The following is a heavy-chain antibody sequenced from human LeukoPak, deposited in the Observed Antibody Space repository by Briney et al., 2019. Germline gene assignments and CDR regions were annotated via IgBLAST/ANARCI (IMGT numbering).Heavy chain of an antibody. V-gene: IGHV1-2*02. J-gene: IGHJ4*02. CDR3: ARLIAARRGFDY. CDR1: GYTFTGHY. Sequence: ASVKVSCKTSGYTFTGHYMHWVRQTPGQALEWMGWMNPNTGGTNYAQKFQGRVTMTRDTSISTAYMELSRLRSDDTAVYYCARLIAARRGFDYWGQGTLVTVSS. CDR2: MNPNTGGT. D-gene: IGHD6-6*01.